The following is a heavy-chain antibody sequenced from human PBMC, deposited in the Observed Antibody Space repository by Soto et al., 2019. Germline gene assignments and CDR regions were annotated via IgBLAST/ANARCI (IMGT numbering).Heavy chain of an antibody. CDR1: GFTFSDYY. CDR3: ARDRSIAARRGGGSSAFDI. CDR2: ISSSGSTI. Sequence: GGSLRLSCAASGFTFSDYYMSWIRQAPGKGLEWVSYISSSGSTIYYADSVKGRFTISRDNAKNSLYLQMNSLRAEDTAVYYCARDRSIAARRGGGSSAFDIWGQGTMVTVSS. D-gene: IGHD6-6*01. J-gene: IGHJ3*02. V-gene: IGHV3-11*01.